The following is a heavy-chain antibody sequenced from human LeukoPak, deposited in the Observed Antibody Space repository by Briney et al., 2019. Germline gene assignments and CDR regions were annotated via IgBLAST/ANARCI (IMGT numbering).Heavy chain of an antibody. D-gene: IGHD1-26*01. Sequence: GGSLRLSCAASGFTFSNYAVSWVRQAPGKGLEWVSAISNTGVGIYYADSVKGRFTISRDNSKNTLYLQMNSLRAEDTAVYYCAKLSGSYKFEYWGQGTLVTVSS. CDR3: AKLSGSYKFEY. CDR1: GFTFSNYA. V-gene: IGHV3-23*01. CDR2: ISNTGVGI. J-gene: IGHJ4*02.